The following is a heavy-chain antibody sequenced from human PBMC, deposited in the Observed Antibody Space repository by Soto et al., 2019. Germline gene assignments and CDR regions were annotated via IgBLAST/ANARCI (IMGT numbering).Heavy chain of an antibody. J-gene: IGHJ4*02. V-gene: IGHV1-3*01. CDR1: WYTFTSYA. Sequence: SAEVSFRASWYTFTSYAMHWVREAPGQRLEWMGWINAGNGNTKYSQKFQGRVTITRDTSASTAYMELSSLRSEDTAVYYCARVNWWFGELPHWGQGTLVTVSS. CDR3: ARVNWWFGELPH. CDR2: INAGNGNT. D-gene: IGHD3-10*01.